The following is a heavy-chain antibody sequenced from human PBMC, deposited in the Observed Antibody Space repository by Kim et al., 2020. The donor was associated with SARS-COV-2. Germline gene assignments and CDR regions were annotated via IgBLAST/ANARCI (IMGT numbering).Heavy chain of an antibody. J-gene: IGHJ4*02. CDR1: GGSIIGYY. CDR2: IHYSGST. Sequence: SETLSLTCTVSGGSIIGYYWNWVRQPPGKGLEWIASIHYSGSTNYNPSLKSRVTMSVDTSKNQISLKLTSMTAADTAVYYCARSSYYYDSSGYYNFGFWGQGTLVTVSS. V-gene: IGHV4-59*01. CDR3: ARSSYYYDSSGYYNFGF. D-gene: IGHD3-22*01.